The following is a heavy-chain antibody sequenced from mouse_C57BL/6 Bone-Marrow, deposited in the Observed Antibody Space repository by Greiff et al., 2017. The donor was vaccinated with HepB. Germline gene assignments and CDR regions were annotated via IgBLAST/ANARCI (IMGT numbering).Heavy chain of an antibody. CDR1: GFTFSSYT. V-gene: IGHV5-9*01. CDR3: ARHGGQLRRAYAMDY. CDR2: ISGGGGNT. Sequence: EVKLVESGGGLVKPGGSLKLSCAASGFTFSSYTMSWVRQTPEKRLEWVATISGGGGNTYYQDSVKGRFTISRDNAKNTLYLQMSSLRSEDTALYYCARHGGQLRRAYAMDYWGQGTSVTVSS. D-gene: IGHD3-2*02. J-gene: IGHJ4*01.